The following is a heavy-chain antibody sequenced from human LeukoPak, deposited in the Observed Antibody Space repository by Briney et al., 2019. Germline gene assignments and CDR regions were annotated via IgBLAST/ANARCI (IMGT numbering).Heavy chain of an antibody. Sequence: ASVKVSCKASGYTFTNYALNWVRQDPGHGLEWMGWINTHTGNPAYAQGFTGRFVFSLDTSVNTAYLQISGLEAEDTALYYCARDEADDGDAFDIWGQGTMVTVSS. CDR3: ARDEADDGDAFDI. J-gene: IGHJ3*02. CDR1: GYTFTNYA. V-gene: IGHV7-4-1*02. CDR2: INTHTGNP. D-gene: IGHD1-1*01.